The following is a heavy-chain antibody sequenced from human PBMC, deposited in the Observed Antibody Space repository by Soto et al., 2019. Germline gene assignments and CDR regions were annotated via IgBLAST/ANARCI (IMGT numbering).Heavy chain of an antibody. D-gene: IGHD2-15*01. CDR1: GYNFTNFD. CDR3: ARLAEYCNGIKCYSNFDF. Sequence: GASVKVSCKPSGYNFTNFDINWVRQAPGRGLVWMGWMNPSSGETGSAQNFQGRVTMTRDISTRTFFMQLTSLRSEDTAIYYCARLAEYCNGIKCYSNFDFWGRGTQVTGSS. CDR2: MNPSSGET. J-gene: IGHJ4*01. V-gene: IGHV1-8*01.